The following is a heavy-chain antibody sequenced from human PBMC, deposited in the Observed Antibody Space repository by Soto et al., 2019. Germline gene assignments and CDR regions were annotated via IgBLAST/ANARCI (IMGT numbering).Heavy chain of an antibody. CDR1: GFTFSRYS. Sequence: GGSLRLSCAASGFTFSRYSMNWVRQAPGKGLEWVSSISSSSSYIYYADSVKGRFTISRDNAKNSLYLQMNSLRAEDTAVYYCARDRLVAATSAPPYYYYGMDVWGQGTTVTVSS. V-gene: IGHV3-21*01. J-gene: IGHJ6*02. CDR3: ARDRLVAATSAPPYYYYGMDV. D-gene: IGHD2-15*01. CDR2: ISSSSSYI.